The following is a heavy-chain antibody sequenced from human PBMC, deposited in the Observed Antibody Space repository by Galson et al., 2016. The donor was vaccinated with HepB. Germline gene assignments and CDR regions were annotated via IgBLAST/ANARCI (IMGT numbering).Heavy chain of an antibody. D-gene: IGHD6-6*01. V-gene: IGHV1-8*01. CDR3: ARGRYSSSSLTD. CDR1: GYTFTSHD. Sequence: SCKASGYTFTSHDINWVRQATGQGLEWMGWLHPISGNTGYAQKFQGRLTMTRNTTISTAYMELRSLRSADTAVYYCARGRYSSSSLTDWGQGTLVTVSS. CDR2: LHPISGNT. J-gene: IGHJ4*02.